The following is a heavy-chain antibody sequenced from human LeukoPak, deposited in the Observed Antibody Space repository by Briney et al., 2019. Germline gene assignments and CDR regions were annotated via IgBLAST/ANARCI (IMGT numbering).Heavy chain of an antibody. Sequence: GGSLRLSCAASGFTFSSYTMSWVRRAPGKGLEWVSSLRGAERTPYYAEAVSGRFTISRDNYENTLYLQMNSLRAEDTALYYCAKVPTYLNILTGFPFDIWGQGTMVTVSS. V-gene: IGHV3-23*01. D-gene: IGHD3-9*01. J-gene: IGHJ3*02. CDR1: GFTFSSYT. CDR2: LRGAERTP. CDR3: AKVPTYLNILTGFPFDI.